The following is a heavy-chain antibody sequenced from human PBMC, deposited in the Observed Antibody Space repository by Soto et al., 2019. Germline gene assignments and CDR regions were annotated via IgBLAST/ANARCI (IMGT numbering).Heavy chain of an antibody. CDR3: ARDLTGAARPGGYYMDV. CDR1: GYTFTSYG. V-gene: IGHV1-18*01. CDR2: ISAYNGNT. Sequence: ASVKVSCKASGYTFTSYGISWVRQAPGQGLEWMGWISAYNGNTNYAQKLQGRVTMTTDTSTSTAYMELRSLRSDDTAVYYCARDLTGAARPGGYYMDVWGKGTTVTVSS. D-gene: IGHD6-6*01. J-gene: IGHJ6*03.